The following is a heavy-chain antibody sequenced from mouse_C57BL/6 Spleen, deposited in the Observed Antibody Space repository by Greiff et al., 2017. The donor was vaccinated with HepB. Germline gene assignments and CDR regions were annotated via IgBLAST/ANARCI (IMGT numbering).Heavy chain of an antibody. Sequence: QVQLKESGAELVRPGASVTLSCKASGYTFTDYEMHWVKQTPVHGLEWIGAIDPETGGTAYNQKFKGKAILTADKSSSTAYMELRSLTSEDSAVYYCTRDYYYGSSYWFAYWGQGTLVTVSA. CDR3: TRDYYYGSSYWFAY. V-gene: IGHV1-15*01. CDR2: IDPETGGT. D-gene: IGHD1-1*01. J-gene: IGHJ3*01. CDR1: GYTFTDYE.